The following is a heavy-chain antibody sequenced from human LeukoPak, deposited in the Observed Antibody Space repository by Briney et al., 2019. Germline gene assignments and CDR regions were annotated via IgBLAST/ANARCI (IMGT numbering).Heavy chain of an antibody. Sequence: ASVKVSCKASGYTFTGYYMHWVRQAPGQGLEWMGWINPNSGGTNYAQKFQGRVTMTRDTSISTAYMELSRLRSDDTAVYYCARLAVAGLDRDAFDIWGQGTMVTVSS. CDR2: INPNSGGT. V-gene: IGHV1-2*02. CDR3: ARLAVAGLDRDAFDI. J-gene: IGHJ3*02. D-gene: IGHD6-19*01. CDR1: GYTFTGYY.